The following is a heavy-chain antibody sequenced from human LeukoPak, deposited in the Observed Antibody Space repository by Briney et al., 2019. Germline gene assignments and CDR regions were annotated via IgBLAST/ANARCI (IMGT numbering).Heavy chain of an antibody. D-gene: IGHD1-26*01. Sequence: SETLSLTRTVSGGSISNYYWSWIRQSPGKGLAWIGYMYYSGGTNYNPSLKSRVTISVDTSKNQFSLKLTSVTAADTAVYYCARVRRYSGRSDVFDIWGQGTMVTVSS. CDR3: ARVRRYSGRSDVFDI. V-gene: IGHV4-59*01. CDR1: GGSISNYY. J-gene: IGHJ3*02. CDR2: MYYSGGT.